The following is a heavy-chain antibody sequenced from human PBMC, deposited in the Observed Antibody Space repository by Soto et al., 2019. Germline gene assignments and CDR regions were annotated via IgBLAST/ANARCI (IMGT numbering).Heavy chain of an antibody. Sequence: PGESLKISCTASGYSFTNYWIGWVRQMPGKGPEWMGIIYPGDSDTRYSPSFQGQVTISADKSTSTAYLLWSSLKASDTAIYFCEGSIFYYGMDVSGQGPTVTVYS. CDR2: IYPGDSDT. V-gene: IGHV5-51*01. J-gene: IGHJ6*02. CDR1: GYSFTNYW. CDR3: EGSIFYYGMDV.